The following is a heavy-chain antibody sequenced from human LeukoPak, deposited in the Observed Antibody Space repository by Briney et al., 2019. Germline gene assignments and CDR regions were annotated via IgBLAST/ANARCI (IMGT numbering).Heavy chain of an antibody. CDR3: ARVNPLLAPGTFDI. J-gene: IGHJ3*02. CDR1: DFSFGDYW. V-gene: IGHV3-7*01. Sequence: GRSLRLSCAASDFSFGDYWMTWVRQAPGRGLAWVANIKQDGSKKYYGDSVKGRFTISRDNAKNLLYLQLNNLRGEDTAVYYCARVNPLLAPGTFDIWGQGTMVVVSS. CDR2: IKQDGSKK. D-gene: IGHD6-13*01.